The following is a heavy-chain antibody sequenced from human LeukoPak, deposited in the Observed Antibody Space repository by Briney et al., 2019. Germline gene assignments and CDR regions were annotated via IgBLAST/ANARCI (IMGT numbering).Heavy chain of an antibody. D-gene: IGHD3-22*01. J-gene: IGHJ4*02. CDR3: ARGGQITMIVVVIIGLLDY. V-gene: IGHV1-18*01. CDR2: ISTYNGDT. CDR1: GYTFTSYG. Sequence: ASVKVSCKASGYTFTSYGINWVRQAPGQGLEWMGWISTYNGDTNYAQKLQDRVTMTTDTSTSTAYMELRSLRSDDTAVYYCARGGQITMIVVVIIGLLDYWGQGTLVAVSS.